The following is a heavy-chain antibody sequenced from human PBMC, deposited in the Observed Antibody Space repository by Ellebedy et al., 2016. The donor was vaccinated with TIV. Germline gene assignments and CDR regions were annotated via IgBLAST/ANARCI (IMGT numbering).Heavy chain of an antibody. CDR1: GYTFTNYD. D-gene: IGHD3-10*01. Sequence: ASVKVSXXASGYTFTNYDINWVRQATGQGLEWMGWMKPNSGNTGYAQKFQGRVTMTRNTSISTAYLDLSSLRSEDTAVYYCARDGVWFGELQFWFDPWGQGTLVTVSS. CDR2: MKPNSGNT. V-gene: IGHV1-8*01. CDR3: ARDGVWFGELQFWFDP. J-gene: IGHJ5*02.